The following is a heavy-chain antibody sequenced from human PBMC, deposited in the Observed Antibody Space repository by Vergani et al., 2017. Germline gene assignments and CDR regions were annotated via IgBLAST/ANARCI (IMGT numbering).Heavy chain of an antibody. CDR3: ARLSYDTTPYLQGGYDG. CDR1: GGTFSSNS. V-gene: IGHV1-69*13. Sequence: QGQLAQSGAEVKKPGSSVKVSCKASGGTFSSNSISWVRQAPGQGLEWMGRIIPIFGTTSYAQKFQGRVTIPADESTSTAYMELSSLSSEDTAVYYCARLSYDTTPYLQGGYDGWVQGTLVSVSS. D-gene: IGHD3-22*01. CDR2: IIPIFGTT. J-gene: IGHJ4*02.